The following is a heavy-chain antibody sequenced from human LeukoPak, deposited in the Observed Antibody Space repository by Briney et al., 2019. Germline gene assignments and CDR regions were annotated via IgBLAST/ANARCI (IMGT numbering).Heavy chain of an antibody. CDR1: GFTFSSYW. CDR2: IKQDGSEK. V-gene: IGHV3-7*01. Sequence: PGGSLRLSCAASGFTFSSYWMSWVRQAPGKGLEWVANIKQDGSEKYYVDSVKGRFTISRDNAKNSLYLQMNSLRAEDTAVYYCARDRSYYDFWSGYRYYYYYYMDVWGKGTTVTVSS. CDR3: ARDRSYYDFWSGYRYYYYYYMDV. D-gene: IGHD3-3*01. J-gene: IGHJ6*03.